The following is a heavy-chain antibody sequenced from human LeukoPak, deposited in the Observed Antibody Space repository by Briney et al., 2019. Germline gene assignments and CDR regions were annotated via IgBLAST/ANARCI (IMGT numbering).Heavy chain of an antibody. V-gene: IGHV3-11*01. CDR3: AREREHYYGSSGGFDY. D-gene: IGHD3-22*01. J-gene: IGHJ4*02. Sequence: PGGSLRLSCAASGFTFSDYYMSWIRQAPGKGLEWVSYISSSGSTIYYADSMKGRFTISRDNTKNSLYLQMNSLRAEDTAVYYCAREREHYYGSSGGFDYWGQGTLVTVSS. CDR1: GFTFSDYY. CDR2: ISSSGSTI.